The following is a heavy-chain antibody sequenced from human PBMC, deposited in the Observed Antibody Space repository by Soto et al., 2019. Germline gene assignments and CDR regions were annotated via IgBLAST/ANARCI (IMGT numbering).Heavy chain of an antibody. CDR2: ISSNGGST. D-gene: IGHD3-22*01. CDR3: VKAPNYYDSSGYYYEVPDY. CDR1: GFTFSSYA. Sequence: LRLSCSASGFTFSSYAMHWVRQAPVKGLEYVSAISSNGGSTYYADSVKGRFTISRDNSKNTLYLQMSSLRAEDTAVYYCVKAPNYYDSSGYYYEVPDYWGQGTLVTVSS. J-gene: IGHJ4*02. V-gene: IGHV3-64D*06.